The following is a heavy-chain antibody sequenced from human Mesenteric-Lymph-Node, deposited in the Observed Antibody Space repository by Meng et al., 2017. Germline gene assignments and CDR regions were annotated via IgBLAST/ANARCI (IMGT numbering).Heavy chain of an antibody. J-gene: IGHJ6*02. V-gene: IGHV3-23*01. CDR2: ISGSGGTI. D-gene: IGHD6-19*01. CDR3: AKGGLAVAPRGMDV. Sequence: GSLRLSCAASGFTFSSSVMNWVRQAPGKGLEWVSLISGSGGTIYYADSVKGRFTISRDNSMNTLYLQMNSLRAEDTAVYHCAKGGLAVAPRGMDVWGQGTTVTVSS. CDR1: GFTFSSSV.